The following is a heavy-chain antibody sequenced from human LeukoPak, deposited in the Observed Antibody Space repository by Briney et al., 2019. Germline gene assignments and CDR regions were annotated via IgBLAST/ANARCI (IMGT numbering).Heavy chain of an antibody. CDR2: INTNTGNP. J-gene: IGHJ4*02. V-gene: IGHV7-4-1*02. CDR3: ARRYYDSVDY. CDR1: GYTFTSYA. Sequence: ASVKVSCKSSGYTFTSYAMNWVRQAPGQGLEWMGWINTNTGNPTYAQGFTGRFVFSLDTSVSTAYLQISSLKASDTAMYYCARRYYDSVDYWGQGTLVTVSS. D-gene: IGHD3-3*01.